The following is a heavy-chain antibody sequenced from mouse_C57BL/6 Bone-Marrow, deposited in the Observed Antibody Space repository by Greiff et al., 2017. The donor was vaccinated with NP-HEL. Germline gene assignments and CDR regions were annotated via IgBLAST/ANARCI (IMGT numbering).Heavy chain of an antibody. V-gene: IGHV1-15*01. CDR2: IDPETGGT. CDR3: TRWDPYYFWYFDV. J-gene: IGHJ1*03. CDR1: GYTFTDYE. D-gene: IGHD1-1*01. Sequence: QVHVKQSGAELVRPGASVTLSCKASGYTFTDYEMHWVKQTPVHGLEWIGAIDPETGGTAYNQKFKGKAILTADKSSSTAYMELRSLTSEDSAVYYCTRWDPYYFWYFDVWGTGTTVTVSS.